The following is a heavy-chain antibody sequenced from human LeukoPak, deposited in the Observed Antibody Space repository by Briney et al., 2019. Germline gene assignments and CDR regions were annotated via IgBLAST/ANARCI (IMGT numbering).Heavy chain of an antibody. Sequence: TPSETLSLTCAVYGGSFSGYYWSWIRQPPGKGLEWIGEINHSGSTNYNPSLKSRVTISVDTSKNQFSLKLSSVTAADTAVYYCARGYRDWFDPWGQGTLVTVSS. J-gene: IGHJ5*02. D-gene: IGHD1-14*01. CDR1: GGSFSGYY. CDR2: INHSGST. CDR3: ARGYRDWFDP. V-gene: IGHV4-34*01.